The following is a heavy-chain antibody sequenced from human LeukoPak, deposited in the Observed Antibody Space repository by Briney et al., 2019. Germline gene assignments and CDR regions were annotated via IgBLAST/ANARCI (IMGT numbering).Heavy chain of an antibody. CDR2: ISYDGSNK. CDR1: GFTFSSYV. CDR3: AKDGEGYALDY. V-gene: IGHV3-30*18. D-gene: IGHD2-2*01. Sequence: GGSLRLSCAASGFTFSSYVMHWVRQAPGKGLEWVAVISYDGSNKYYADSVKGRFTISRDNSKNTLYLQMNSLRAEDTAVYYWAKDGEGYALDYWGQGTLVTVSS. J-gene: IGHJ4*02.